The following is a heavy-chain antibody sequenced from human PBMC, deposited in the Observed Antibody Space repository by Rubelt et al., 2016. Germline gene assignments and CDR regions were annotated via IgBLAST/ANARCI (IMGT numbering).Heavy chain of an antibody. D-gene: IGHD6-19*01. V-gene: IGHV6-1*01. Sequence: QVQLQQSGPGLVKPSQTLSLTCAISGDSVSTNSATWNWIRQSPSSGLEWLGRTYYRSEWYKNYAIAVKSRITISPDTSKNQFSLQLHSVTPEETAVYVCARWGSIGSVDYWGRGTLVTVS. J-gene: IGHJ4*02. CDR2: TYYRSEWYK. CDR1: GDSVSTNSAT. CDR3: ARWGSIGSVDY.